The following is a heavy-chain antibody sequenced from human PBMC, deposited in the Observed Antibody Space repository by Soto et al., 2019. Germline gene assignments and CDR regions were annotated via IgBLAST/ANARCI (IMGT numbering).Heavy chain of an antibody. CDR2: IYPGDSET. CDR1: GYSFSSYW. J-gene: IGHJ3*02. D-gene: IGHD2-15*01. Sequence: GESLKISCKGSGYSFSSYWIGWVRQMPGKGLEWMGIIYPGDSETRYSPSFRGQVTISADKSITTAYLEWSSLKASDTAMYYCARVVDTEHDPFDIWGRGTMVTVSS. CDR3: ARVVDTEHDPFDI. V-gene: IGHV5-51*01.